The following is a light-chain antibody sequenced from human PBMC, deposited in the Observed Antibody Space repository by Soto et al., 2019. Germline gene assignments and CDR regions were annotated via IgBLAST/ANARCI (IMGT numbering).Light chain of an antibody. V-gene: IGKV1-39*01. CDR3: QQSYSTPWT. CDR2: AAS. J-gene: IGKJ1*01. Sequence: DIQMTQSPSSLSASVRDRVTITCRASQNTRGYLNWYQQKPGKAPKLLIYAASSLQSGIPSRFSGSGSETDFTLTISSLQAEDFATYYCQQSYSTPWTFGQGTKVEIK. CDR1: QNTRGY.